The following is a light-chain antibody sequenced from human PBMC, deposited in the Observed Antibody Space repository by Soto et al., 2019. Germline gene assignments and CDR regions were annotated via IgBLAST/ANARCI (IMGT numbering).Light chain of an antibody. CDR2: DVS. CDR1: SSDVGGYNY. CDR3: SSYTGSSSPVV. J-gene: IGLJ2*01. Sequence: QSALTQPASVSGSPGQSITISCTGTSSDVGGYNYVSWYQQHPGKAPKLMIYDVSNRPSGVSNRFSGSKSGNKASLTISGVQAADEADYYCSSYTGSSSPVVFGGGTKLTVL. V-gene: IGLV2-14*01.